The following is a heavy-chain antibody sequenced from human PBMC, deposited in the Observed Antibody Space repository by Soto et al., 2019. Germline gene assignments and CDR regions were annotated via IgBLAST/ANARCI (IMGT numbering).Heavy chain of an antibody. CDR1: GFTFSSYA. Sequence: PGGSLRLSCAASGFTFSSYAMSWVRQAPGKGLEWVSAISGSGGSTYYADSVKGRFTISRDNSKNTLYLQMNSLRAEDTAVYYCAKRLRFLEWFPADYFDYWGQGTLVTVSS. D-gene: IGHD3-3*01. CDR2: ISGSGGST. V-gene: IGHV3-23*01. J-gene: IGHJ4*02. CDR3: AKRLRFLEWFPADYFDY.